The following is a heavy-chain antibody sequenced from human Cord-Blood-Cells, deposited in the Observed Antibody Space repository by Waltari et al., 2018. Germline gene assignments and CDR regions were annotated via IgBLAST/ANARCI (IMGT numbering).Heavy chain of an antibody. CDR1: GGSFSGYY. J-gene: IGHJ6*02. D-gene: IGHD3-3*01. Sequence: QVQLQQWGAGLLKPSETLSLTCAVYGGSFSGYYWSWLRHPPGKGREWLGEINHSGSTNYNPSLKSRVTISVDTSKNQFSLKLSSVTAADTAVYYCARGVRITIFGVVINHYYYYGMDVWGQGTTVTVSS. CDR2: INHSGST. CDR3: ARGVRITIFGVVINHYYYYGMDV. V-gene: IGHV4-34*01.